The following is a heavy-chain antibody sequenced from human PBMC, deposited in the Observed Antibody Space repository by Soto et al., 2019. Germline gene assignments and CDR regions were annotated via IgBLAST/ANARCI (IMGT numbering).Heavy chain of an antibody. CDR1: GFTFSSYW. CDR3: ARDLRRYGMGYYYYGMDV. D-gene: IGHD3-9*01. Sequence: GGSLRLSCAASGFTFSSYWMSWVRQAPGKGLEWVANIKQDGSEKYYVDSVKGRFTISRDNAKNSLYLQMNSLRAEDTAVYYCARDLRRYGMGYYYYGMDVWGQGTTVTVSS. J-gene: IGHJ6*02. CDR2: IKQDGSEK. V-gene: IGHV3-7*05.